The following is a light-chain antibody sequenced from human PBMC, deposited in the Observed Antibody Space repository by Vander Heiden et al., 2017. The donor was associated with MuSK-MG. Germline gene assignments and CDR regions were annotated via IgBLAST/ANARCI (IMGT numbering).Light chain of an antibody. Sequence: IVMTQSPDSLAVSLGERATINCKSSQSVLYSSNNKNYLAWYQQKPGQPPKLLIYWASTRESGVPDRFSGSGSGTDFTLTISSLQAEDVAVYYCQQYYSTPRSWTFGQGTKVEIK. CDR2: WAS. J-gene: IGKJ1*01. V-gene: IGKV4-1*01. CDR1: QSVLYSSNNKNY. CDR3: QQYYSTPRSWT.